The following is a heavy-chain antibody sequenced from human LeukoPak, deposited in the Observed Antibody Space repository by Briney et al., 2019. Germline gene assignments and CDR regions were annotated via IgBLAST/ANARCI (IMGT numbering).Heavy chain of an antibody. CDR2: ISAYNGNT. D-gene: IGHD3-9*01. CDR1: GYTYTSYG. Sequence: GASVKVSCKASGYTYTSYGISWVRQAPGQGLGWMGWISAYNGNTNYAQKLQGRVTMTTDTSTSTAYMELRSLRSDDTAVYYCASSAGYDILTAYLLDYWGQGTLVTVSS. CDR3: ASSAGYDILTAYLLDY. V-gene: IGHV1-18*01. J-gene: IGHJ4*02.